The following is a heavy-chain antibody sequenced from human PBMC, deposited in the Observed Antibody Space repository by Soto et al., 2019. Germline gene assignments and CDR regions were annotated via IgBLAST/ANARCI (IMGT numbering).Heavy chain of an antibody. CDR2: INPSGGST. CDR1: GYTFTSYY. Sequence: ASVKVSCKASGYTFTSYYMHWVRQAPGQGLEWMGIINPSGGSTSYAQKFQGRVTMTRDTSTSPVYMELSSLRSEDTAVYYCARAGKRWLVPYYWGQGTLVTVSS. CDR3: ARAGKRWLVPYY. J-gene: IGHJ4*02. V-gene: IGHV1-46*01. D-gene: IGHD6-19*01.